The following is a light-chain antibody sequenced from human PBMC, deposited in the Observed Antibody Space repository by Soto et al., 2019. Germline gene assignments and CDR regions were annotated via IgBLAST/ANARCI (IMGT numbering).Light chain of an antibody. Sequence: QSVLTQPPSLSAAPGQEITISCSGSGSNVGYNSVSWYQQLPGTAPRLLIYDNYKRPSGIPARFSGYKSGTSASLGITGLQTGDEADYYCGAWDDRLTAYVFGSGTKVTVL. CDR1: GSNVGYNS. CDR3: GAWDDRLTAYV. J-gene: IGLJ1*01. CDR2: DNY. V-gene: IGLV1-51*01.